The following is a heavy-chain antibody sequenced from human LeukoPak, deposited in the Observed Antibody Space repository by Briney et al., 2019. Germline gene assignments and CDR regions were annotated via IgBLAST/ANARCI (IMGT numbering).Heavy chain of an antibody. D-gene: IGHD6-13*01. J-gene: IGHJ5*02. Sequence: GGPLRLSCAASGFTLNSYTLSWVRQAPGKGLEWVSSISSTSSYIHYADSVKGRFTISRDNPDNVVYLQMNSLRAEDTAVYYCARVAVAGPTGWFDPWGQGTLVTVSS. CDR1: GFTLNSYT. V-gene: IGHV3-21*01. CDR2: ISSTSSYI. CDR3: ARVAVAGPTGWFDP.